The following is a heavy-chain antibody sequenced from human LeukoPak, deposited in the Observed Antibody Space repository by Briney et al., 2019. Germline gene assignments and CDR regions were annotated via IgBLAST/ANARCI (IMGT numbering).Heavy chain of an antibody. J-gene: IGHJ1*01. CDR3: AKEFTSYSSGWYFQH. CDR1: GFTFSSYA. Sequence: GGSLRLSCAASGFTFSSYAMDWVRQAPGKGLEWVAVISYDGSNKFYADSVKGQFTISRDNSKNTLDLEMYSLRTEDTAVYYCAKEFTSYSSGWYFQHWGQGTLVTVSS. CDR2: ISYDGSNK. D-gene: IGHD6-25*01. V-gene: IGHV3-30-3*01.